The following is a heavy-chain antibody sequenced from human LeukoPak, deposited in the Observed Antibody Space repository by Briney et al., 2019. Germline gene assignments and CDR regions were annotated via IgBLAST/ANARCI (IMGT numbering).Heavy chain of an antibody. Sequence: SETLSLTCTVSGGSISSSSYYWGWIRQPPWKGLEWLGSIYYSGSTYYNPSLKSRVTISVDTSKNQFSLKLSSVTAADTAVYYCASQFWSGYYNYYYYYYYMDVWGKGTTVTVSS. CDR3: ASQFWSGYYNYYYYYYYMDV. D-gene: IGHD3-3*01. J-gene: IGHJ6*03. V-gene: IGHV4-39*01. CDR2: IYYSGST. CDR1: GGSISSSSYY.